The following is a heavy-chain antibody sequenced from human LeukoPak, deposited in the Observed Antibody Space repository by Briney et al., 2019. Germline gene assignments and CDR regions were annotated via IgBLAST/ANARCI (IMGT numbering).Heavy chain of an antibody. CDR1: GFTVSNNY. V-gene: IGHV3-66*02. CDR3: AGGVTVVTLDY. J-gene: IGHJ4*02. D-gene: IGHD4-23*01. CDR2: VYSSGAV. Sequence: GGSLRLSCAASGFTVSNNYMSWVRQAPGKGLEWVSVVYSSGAVFYADSVKGRFTISRDNSRNTLNLQMNSLRPDDTAVYYYAGGVTVVTLDYWGQGIPVTVSS.